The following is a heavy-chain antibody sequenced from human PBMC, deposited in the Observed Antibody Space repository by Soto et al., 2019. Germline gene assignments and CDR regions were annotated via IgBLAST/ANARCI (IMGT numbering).Heavy chain of an antibody. J-gene: IGHJ4*02. CDR3: ARGRIAARRRGPFAY. Sequence: SETLSLTCTVSGGSISSGGYYWSWIRQHPWKGLEWIGYIYYSGSTYYNPSLKSRVTISVDTSKNQFSLKLSSVTAADTAVYYCARGRIAARRRGPFAYWGQGXLVTVYS. CDR2: IYYSGST. CDR1: GGSISSGGYY. D-gene: IGHD6-6*01. V-gene: IGHV4-31*03.